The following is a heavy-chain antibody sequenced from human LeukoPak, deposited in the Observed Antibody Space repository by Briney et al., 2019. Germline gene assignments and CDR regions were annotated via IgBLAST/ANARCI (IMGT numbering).Heavy chain of an antibody. Sequence: SETLSLTCTVSGGSISSSSYYWSWIRQPAGRGLEWIGRIHTSGSTNYNPSLKSRVTISVDTSKNQFSLKLSSVTAADTAVYYWGREVDGTYCSRNSFFNLGQGTLVTVSS. D-gene: IGHD2-2*01. J-gene: IGHJ4*02. CDR1: GGSISSSSYY. CDR3: GREVDGTYCSRNSFFN. V-gene: IGHV4-61*02. CDR2: IHTSGST.